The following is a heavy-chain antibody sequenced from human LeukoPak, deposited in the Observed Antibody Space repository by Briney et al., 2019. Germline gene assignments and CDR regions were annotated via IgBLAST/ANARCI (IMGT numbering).Heavy chain of an antibody. J-gene: IGHJ6*02. CDR1: GFILSDHY. V-gene: IGHV3-53*01. D-gene: IGHD5/OR15-5a*01. CDR2: IYSGGSS. CDR3: AKEVPPPLSLDV. Sequence: PGGSLRLSCAAAGFILSDHYMDWVRQAPGKGLEWVSIIYSGGSSHHADSVKDRSTISRHNSKNTLYLQMNSLKAEDTALYYCAKEVPPPLSLDVWGQGTAVTVSS.